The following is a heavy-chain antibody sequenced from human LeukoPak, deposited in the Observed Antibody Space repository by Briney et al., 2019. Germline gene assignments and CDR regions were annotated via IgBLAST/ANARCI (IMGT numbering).Heavy chain of an antibody. J-gene: IGHJ4*02. CDR2: ISAYNGNT. V-gene: IGHV1-18*01. D-gene: IGHD3-22*01. CDR1: GYTFTSYG. CDR3: ARGEDWGGYYDSSVTFDY. Sequence: GASVKVSCKASGYTFTSYGINWVRQAPGQGLEWMGWISAYNGNTNYAQKLQGRVTMTTDTSTSTAYMELRSLRSDDTAVYYCARGEDWGGYYDSSVTFDYWGQGTLVTVSS.